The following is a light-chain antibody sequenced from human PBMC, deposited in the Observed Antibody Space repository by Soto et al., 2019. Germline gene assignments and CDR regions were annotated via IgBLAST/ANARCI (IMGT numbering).Light chain of an antibody. Sequence: DIHLTQTPSLLSASVADRVTITFRASQSTSSYLAWYQQKPGKAPKLLIYQASSLENGVPSRFSGSGSGTEFSLTISSLQPDDFATYYCQQYSSHSTFGQGTKVDI. CDR2: QAS. CDR1: QSTSSY. J-gene: IGKJ1*01. V-gene: IGKV1-5*03. CDR3: QQYSSHST.